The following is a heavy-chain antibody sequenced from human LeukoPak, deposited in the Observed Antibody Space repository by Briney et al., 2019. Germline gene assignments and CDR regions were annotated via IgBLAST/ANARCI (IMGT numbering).Heavy chain of an antibody. CDR3: TREFDTYYYILTCTGGFDP. Sequence: GGSLTLSCTASGFTFGDYAMSWVRQAPGRGLEGVGFIRSKAYGGTTEYAASVTGRFTISSDDSKSIAYLQMNSLKTEDTAVYYCTREFDTYYYILTCTGGFDPWGQGTLVPVSS. CDR1: GFTFGDYA. D-gene: IGHD3-9*01. V-gene: IGHV3-49*04. J-gene: IGHJ5*02. CDR2: IRSKAYGGTT.